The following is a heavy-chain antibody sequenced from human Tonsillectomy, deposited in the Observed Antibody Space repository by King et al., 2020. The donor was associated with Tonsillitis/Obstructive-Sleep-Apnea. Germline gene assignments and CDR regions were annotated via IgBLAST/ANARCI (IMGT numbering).Heavy chain of an antibody. J-gene: IGHJ4*02. CDR3: ANEVVDSGYSYGPPDY. V-gene: IGHV3-23*04. CDR1: GFTFRSYA. Sequence: EVQLVESGGGLVQPGGSLRLSCAASGFTFRSYAMSWVRQAPGKGLEWVSGVSPSGGSRYYAYSVKGRFTISRDNSKNTLYLQMNSLRADDTAVYYCANEVVDSGYSYGPPDYWGQGTLVTVSS. CDR2: VSPSGGSR. D-gene: IGHD5-18*01.